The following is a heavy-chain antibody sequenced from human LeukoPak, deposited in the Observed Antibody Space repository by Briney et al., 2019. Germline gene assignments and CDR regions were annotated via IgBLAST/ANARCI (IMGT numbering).Heavy chain of an antibody. CDR1: GGSISSGSYY. D-gene: IGHD1-26*01. CDR3: DRVTSVILGATFHFDY. Sequence: SQTLSLTCTVSGGSISSGSYYWSWIRQPAGKGLEWIGRIYTSGSTNYNPSLKSRVTISVDTSKNQFSLKLSSVAAADTAVYYCDRVTSVILGATFHFDYWGQGTLVTVSS. CDR2: IYTSGST. J-gene: IGHJ4*02. V-gene: IGHV4-61*02.